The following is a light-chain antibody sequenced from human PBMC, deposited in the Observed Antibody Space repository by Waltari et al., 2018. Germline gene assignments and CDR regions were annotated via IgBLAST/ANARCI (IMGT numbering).Light chain of an antibody. CDR3: GSYTTSSRDYV. V-gene: IGLV2-14*01. CDR2: EVN. CDR1: SPDIGGYNY. J-gene: IGLJ1*01. Sequence: SALTPPASVSGTPGQPITLSCTGTSPDIGGYNYVFWYQQYPGNAPKLMIHEVNNRPSEVSNRFSGSKSGNTASLTISGLQAEDEADYYCGSYTTSSRDYVFGTGTKVTVL.